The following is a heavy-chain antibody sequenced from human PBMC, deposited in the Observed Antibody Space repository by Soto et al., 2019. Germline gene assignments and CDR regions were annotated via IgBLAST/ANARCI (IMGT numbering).Heavy chain of an antibody. D-gene: IGHD3-10*01. V-gene: IGHV4-30-4*01. CDR3: ARVGGFGATTIDY. J-gene: IGHJ4*02. Sequence: QVQLQESGPGLVKPSQTLSLTCTVSGGSISSGDYYWSWIRQPPGKGLEWIGYIYYSGSTYYNPSLESRVTISVDTSKNQCSLKLSSVTAAATAVYYCARVGGFGATTIDYWGQGTLVTVSS. CDR1: GGSISSGDYY. CDR2: IYYSGST.